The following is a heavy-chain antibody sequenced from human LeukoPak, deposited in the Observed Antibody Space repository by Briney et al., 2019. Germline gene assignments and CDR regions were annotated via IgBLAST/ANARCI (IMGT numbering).Heavy chain of an antibody. CDR1: GSSFTSYW. CDR3: ARHYGAAGDFDY. CDR2: IDPSDSYT. V-gene: IGHV5-10-1*01. J-gene: IGHJ4*02. D-gene: IGHD6-13*01. Sequence: GESLRISCQGSGSSFTSYWISWVRQLPGKGLEWMGRIDPSDSYTNYSPSFEGHVTISADKSISTAYLQWSSLKASDIATYYCARHYGAAGDFDYWGQGTLVTVSS.